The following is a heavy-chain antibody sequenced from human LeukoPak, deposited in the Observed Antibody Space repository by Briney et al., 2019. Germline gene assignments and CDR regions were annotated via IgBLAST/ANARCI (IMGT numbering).Heavy chain of an antibody. CDR2: FSSGGSA. CDR3: ARKQTGTMYDV. D-gene: IGHD1-7*01. V-gene: IGHV4-39*07. CDR1: GGSISSSSYY. Sequence: SETLSLTCIVPGGSISSSSYYWAWIRQSPGKGLEWIGTFSSGGSAYCNPSLTSRVSISKDTSDNQFSLRLYSVTAADTAVHYCARKQTGTMYDVWGQGTQVTVSS. J-gene: IGHJ4*02.